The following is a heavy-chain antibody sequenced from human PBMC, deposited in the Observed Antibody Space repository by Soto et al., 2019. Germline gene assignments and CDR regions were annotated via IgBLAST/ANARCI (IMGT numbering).Heavy chain of an antibody. Sequence: QVQLVESGGGVVHPGRSLRLSCAASGFTFRNYGMHWVRQAPGKGLEWLAGIWYDGSNKYYADSVKGRFTISRDNSKNTLYLEMNSLRDEDTAVYDCAREVRSRRYDLWGQGTLVIVSS. CDR1: GFTFRNYG. J-gene: IGHJ5*02. V-gene: IGHV3-33*01. CDR2: IWYDGSNK. D-gene: IGHD3-10*01. CDR3: AREVRSRRYDL.